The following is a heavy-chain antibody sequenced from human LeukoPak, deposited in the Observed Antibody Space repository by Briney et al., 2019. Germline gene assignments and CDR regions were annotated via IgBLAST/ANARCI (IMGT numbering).Heavy chain of an antibody. CDR1: GGTFSSYA. V-gene: IGHV1-69*05. D-gene: IGHD4-17*01. J-gene: IGHJ4*02. Sequence: SVKVSCKASGGTFSSYAISWLRQAPGQGFEWMGRIIPIFGTANYAQKFQGRVTITTDESTSTAYMELSSLRSEDTAVYYCARSGEDYGDFFDYWGQGTLVTVSS. CDR3: ARSGEDYGDFFDY. CDR2: IIPIFGTA.